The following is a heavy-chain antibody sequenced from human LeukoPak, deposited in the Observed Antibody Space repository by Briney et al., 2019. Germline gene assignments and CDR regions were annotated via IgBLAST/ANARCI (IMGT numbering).Heavy chain of an antibody. CDR1: GFTFSDYY. CDR2: ISSSGSTI. V-gene: IGHV3-11*01. J-gene: IGHJ3*02. Sequence: GGSLRLSCAASGFTFSDYYMSWIRQAPGKGLAWVSYISSSGSTIYYADSVKGRFTISRDNAKNSLYLQMNSLRAEDTAVYYCARESSYYYDSSGYCPPGSGAFDIWGQGTMVTVSS. CDR3: ARESSYYYDSSGYCPPGSGAFDI. D-gene: IGHD3-22*01.